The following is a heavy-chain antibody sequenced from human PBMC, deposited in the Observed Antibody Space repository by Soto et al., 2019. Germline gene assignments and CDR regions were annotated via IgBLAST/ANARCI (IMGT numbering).Heavy chain of an antibody. D-gene: IGHD6-6*01. CDR1: DFTFSGYW. J-gene: IGHJ3*02. CDR3: ARSRNAFDI. CDR2: INGDGSDT. V-gene: IGHV3-74*01. Sequence: GSLRLSCAASDFTFSGYWMHWVRQAPGKGLVWVSRINGDGSDTTYADSVKGRFTVSRDNAKKTLYLQMDGLITDDTAIYYCARSRNAFDIWGQGTMVTVSS.